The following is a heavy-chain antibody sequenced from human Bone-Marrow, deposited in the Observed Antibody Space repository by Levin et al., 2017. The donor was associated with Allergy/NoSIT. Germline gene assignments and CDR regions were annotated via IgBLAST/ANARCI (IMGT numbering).Heavy chain of an antibody. D-gene: IGHD5-12*01. Sequence: GGSLRLSCAASGFPFSSYAMSWVRQPPGKGLEWVSGISTDGVTTYYADSVEGRFTISRDNSKHTVSLQMNSLRAGETAVYYCSFHPSGYEGAELDYWGQGTLVTVSS. CDR3: SFHPSGYEGAELDY. CDR2: ISTDGVTT. V-gene: IGHV3-23*01. J-gene: IGHJ4*02. CDR1: GFPFSSYA.